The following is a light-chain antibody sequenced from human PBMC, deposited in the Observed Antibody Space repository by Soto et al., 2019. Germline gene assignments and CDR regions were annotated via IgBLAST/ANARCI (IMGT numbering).Light chain of an antibody. V-gene: IGKV3-20*01. Sequence: EIVLTQSPATLSLSPGERATLSCRASQSVSRYLAWYQQKPGQAPRLLIYGASSRATGIPDRFSGSGSGTDFTLTISRLEPEDLAVYDGQQNGRSPPWTGGQGTKVDI. J-gene: IGKJ1*01. CDR2: GAS. CDR3: QQNGRSPPWT. CDR1: QSVSRY.